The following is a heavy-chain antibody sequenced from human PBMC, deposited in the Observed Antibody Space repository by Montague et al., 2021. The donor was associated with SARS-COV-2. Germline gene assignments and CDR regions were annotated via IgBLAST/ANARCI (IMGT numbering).Heavy chain of an antibody. CDR1: GFIFKKYA. J-gene: IGHJ4*02. D-gene: IGHD3-10*01. V-gene: IGHV3-30*04. CDR2: IPFEGRVK. Sequence: SLRLSCAASGFIFKKYALHGVGQTPGKGWKGVAVIPFEGRVKNYQDPVKGRLTISRDNSRSTLYLQMNSLRIEDTAVYYCARAFAMVRGVVDDDWGQGTLVTVSS. CDR3: ARAFAMVRGVVDDD.